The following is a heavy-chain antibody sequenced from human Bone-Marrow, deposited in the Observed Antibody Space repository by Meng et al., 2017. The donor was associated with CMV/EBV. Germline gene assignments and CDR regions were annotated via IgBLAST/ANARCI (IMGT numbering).Heavy chain of an antibody. J-gene: IGHJ4*02. CDR1: GFTFSDYY. V-gene: IGHV3-7*01. CDR3: ATYYYDSSGYYPLGY. D-gene: IGHD3-22*01. Sequence: GESLKISCAASGFTFSDYYMSWIRQAPGKGLEWVANIKQDGSEKYYVDSVKGRFTISRDNAKNSLYLQMNSLRAEDTAVYYCATYYYDSSGYYPLGYWGQGTLVTVSS. CDR2: IKQDGSEK.